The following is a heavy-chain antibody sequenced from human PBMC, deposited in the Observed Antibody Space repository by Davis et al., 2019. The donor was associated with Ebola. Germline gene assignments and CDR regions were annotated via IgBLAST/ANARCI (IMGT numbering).Heavy chain of an antibody. J-gene: IGHJ4*02. D-gene: IGHD4-17*01. V-gene: IGHV3-21*01. CDR3: ARNYGDYVMDTVWCFDY. Sequence: GESLKISCAASGFTFSSYSMNWVRQAPGKGLEWVSSISSSSSYIYYADSVKGRFTISRDNAKNSLYLQMNSLRAEDTAVYYCARNYGDYVMDTVWCFDYWGQGTLVTVSS. CDR1: GFTFSSYS. CDR2: ISSSSSYI.